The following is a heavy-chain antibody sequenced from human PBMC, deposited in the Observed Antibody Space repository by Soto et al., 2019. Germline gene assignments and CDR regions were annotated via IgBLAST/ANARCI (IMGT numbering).Heavy chain of an antibody. CDR1: ADTFNFYT. J-gene: IGHJ4*02. D-gene: IGHD3-10*01. CDR3: ATSYGSGYRAFDY. CDR2: VNPILTMS. Sequence: QVQLVQSGAEVRKPGSAVRVSCKASADTFNFYTINWVRQAPGLGLEWVGRVNPILTMSNYACNFEGRVTITADKSTTTAYMELRSLRSDDTAIYYCATSYGSGYRAFDYWGQGALVTVSS. V-gene: IGHV1-69*02.